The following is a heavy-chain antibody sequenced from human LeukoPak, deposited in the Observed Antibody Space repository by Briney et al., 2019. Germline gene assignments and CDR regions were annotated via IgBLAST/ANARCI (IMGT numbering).Heavy chain of an antibody. CDR3: AGEPRTMVRNNWFDP. Sequence: GGSLRLSCAASGFTFSDYHMSWTRQATGKGLGWVSYICSCGSPIYYADSVKGRFTISRDNAKNSLYLQMNSLRAEDTAVYYCAGEPRTMVRNNWFDPWGQGTLVTVSS. CDR2: ICSCGSPI. D-gene: IGHD3-10*01. J-gene: IGHJ5*02. CDR1: GFTFSDYH. V-gene: IGHV3-11*01.